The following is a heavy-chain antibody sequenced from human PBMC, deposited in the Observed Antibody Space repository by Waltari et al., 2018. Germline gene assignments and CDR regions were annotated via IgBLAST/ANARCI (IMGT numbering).Heavy chain of an antibody. CDR1: GFTFGDYA. CDR3: TSVYYDFWSGYRQGFDY. V-gene: IGHV3-49*04. CDR2: IRSKAYGGTT. Sequence: EVQLVESGGGLVQPGRSLRLSCTASGFTFGDYAMSWVRQAPGKGLEWVGFIRSKAYGGTTEYAASVKGIFTISRDDSKSIAYLQMNSLKTEDTAVYYCTSVYYDFWSGYRQGFDYWGQGTLVTVSS. J-gene: IGHJ4*02. D-gene: IGHD3-3*01.